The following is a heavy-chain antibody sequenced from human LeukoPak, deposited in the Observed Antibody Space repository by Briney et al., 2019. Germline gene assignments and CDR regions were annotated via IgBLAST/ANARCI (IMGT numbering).Heavy chain of an antibody. V-gene: IGHV4-34*01. J-gene: IGHJ1*01. CDR1: GGSFSGFY. Sequence: SETLSLTCAVYGGSFSGFYWSWIRQPPGKGLEWIGEINHSGSTNYNPSLKSRVTIPVDTSKNQFSLKLRSVTAADTAVYFCARGGYYDSSGFSAAEYFQQWGQGTLVTVSS. CDR3: ARGGYYDSSGFSAAEYFQQ. CDR2: INHSGST. D-gene: IGHD3-22*01.